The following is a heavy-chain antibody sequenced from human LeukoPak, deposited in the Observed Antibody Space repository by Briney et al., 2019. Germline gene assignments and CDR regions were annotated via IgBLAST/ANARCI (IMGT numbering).Heavy chain of an antibody. D-gene: IGHD3-22*01. Sequence: SETLSLTCTVSGGSISSYYWSWLRQPPGKGLEWIGYIYYSGSTNYNPSLKSRVTISVDTSKNQFSLKLSSVTAADTAVYYCARHLGLTMIFGAFDIWGQGTMVTVSS. CDR1: GGSISSYY. CDR3: ARHLGLTMIFGAFDI. V-gene: IGHV4-59*08. J-gene: IGHJ3*02. CDR2: IYYSGST.